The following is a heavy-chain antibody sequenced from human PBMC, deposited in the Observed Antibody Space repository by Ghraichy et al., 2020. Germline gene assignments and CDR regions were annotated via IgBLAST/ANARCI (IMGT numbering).Heavy chain of an antibody. V-gene: IGHV1-18*04. CDR3: AREGGTYCGGDCYSGGWFDP. Sequence: ASVKVSCKASGYTFTSYGISWVRQAPGQGLEWMGWISAYNGNTNYAQKLQGRVTMTTDTSTSKAYMELRRLRSDDTAVYYCAREGGTYCGGDCYSGGWFDPWGQGTLVTVSS. CDR1: GYTFTSYG. CDR2: ISAYNGNT. J-gene: IGHJ5*02. D-gene: IGHD2-21*02.